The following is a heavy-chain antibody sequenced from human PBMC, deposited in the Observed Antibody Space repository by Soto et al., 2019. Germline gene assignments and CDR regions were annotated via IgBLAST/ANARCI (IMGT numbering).Heavy chain of an antibody. CDR1: EGTFNSYA. Sequence: QAQVVQSGAEVRKPGSSVKLSCKASEGTFNSYAIAWVRQAPGQGLEWMGGIIPYYNTLNYAQKFQDRVTITADDSAYTVYMELSSLRSDVTAVYFCASGASRWYPYVGESWAQGTVVTVSS. V-gene: IGHV1-69*01. J-gene: IGHJ5*02. D-gene: IGHD6-13*01. CDR2: IIPYYNTL. CDR3: ASGASRWYPYVGES.